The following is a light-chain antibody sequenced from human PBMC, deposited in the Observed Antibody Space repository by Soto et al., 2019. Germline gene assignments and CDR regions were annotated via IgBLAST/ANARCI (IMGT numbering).Light chain of an antibody. V-gene: IGLV1-44*01. CDR3: ASWDDGLTGYV. Sequence: QSVLTQPPSASGTPGQRVTISCSGSNSNIGRNTVNWYQQLPGTAPKLLIYRNNQRPSGVPDRFSGSKSGTSASLAISGLQSDDESDYYCASWDDGLTGYVFGTGTKVPVL. CDR1: NSNIGRNT. CDR2: RNN. J-gene: IGLJ1*01.